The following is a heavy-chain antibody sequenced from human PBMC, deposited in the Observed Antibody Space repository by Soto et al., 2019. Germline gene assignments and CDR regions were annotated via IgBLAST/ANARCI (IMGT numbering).Heavy chain of an antibody. D-gene: IGHD2-15*01. CDR2: ISWNSGSI. CDR3: AKDSGGSIWGGCDY. Sequence: PGGSLRLSCAASGFTFDDYAMHWVRQAPGKGLEWVSGISWNSGSIGYADSVKGRFTISRDKAKHSLYLQMNSLRAEDTALYYCAKDSGGSIWGGCDYWGQGTLVTVSS. J-gene: IGHJ4*02. V-gene: IGHV3-9*01. CDR1: GFTFDDYA.